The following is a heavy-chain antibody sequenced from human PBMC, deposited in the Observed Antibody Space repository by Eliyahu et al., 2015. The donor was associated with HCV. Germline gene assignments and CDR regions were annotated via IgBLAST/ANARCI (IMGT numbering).Heavy chain of an antibody. Sequence: QVQLVESGGGVVQPGRSLRLSCAASGFTFSSYGMHWVRQAPGKGLEWVAVISYDGSNKYYASSVKGRFTISRDNSKNTLYLQMNSLRAEDTAVYYCAKELGQQWLVLGQVFDYWGQGTLVTVSS. CDR3: AKELGQQWLVLGQVFDY. J-gene: IGHJ4*02. D-gene: IGHD6-19*01. V-gene: IGHV3-30*18. CDR1: GFTFSSYG. CDR2: ISYDGSNK.